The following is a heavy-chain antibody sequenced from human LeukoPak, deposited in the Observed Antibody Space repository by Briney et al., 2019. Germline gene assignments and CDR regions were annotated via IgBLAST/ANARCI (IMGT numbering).Heavy chain of an antibody. V-gene: IGHV3-23*01. CDR1: GFTFSNYA. D-gene: IGHD3-10*01. J-gene: IGHJ4*02. Sequence: PGGSLRLSCAASGFTFSNYAVNWVRQAPGKGLQWVSAIRGGSDFIYYAESVKGRFTISRDNSKSTVYLQMNSLRVEDTAIYYCARVVGSSVSRARFDYWGPGTLVTVSS. CDR2: IRGGSDFI. CDR3: ARVVGSSVSRARFDY.